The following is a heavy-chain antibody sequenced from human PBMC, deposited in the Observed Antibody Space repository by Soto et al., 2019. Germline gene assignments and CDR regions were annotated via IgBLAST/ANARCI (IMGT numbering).Heavy chain of an antibody. CDR1: GFTFRTYF. J-gene: IGHJ3*02. Sequence: XGSLTLSCLASGFTFRTYFMTWVRQVPGKGLEWVAHITATGGTTYYAASVEGRFTISRDPSRNIVYLQMNSLRAEDTALYYCAKCMQAYWNYDAHRIWGQGTMVTVS. CDR3: AKCMQAYWNYDAHRI. V-gene: IGHV3-23*01. CDR2: ITATGGTT. D-gene: IGHD1-7*01.